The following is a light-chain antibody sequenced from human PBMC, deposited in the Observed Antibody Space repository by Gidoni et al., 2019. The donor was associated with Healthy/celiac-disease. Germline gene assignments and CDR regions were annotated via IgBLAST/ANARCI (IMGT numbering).Light chain of an antibody. J-gene: IGKJ1*01. CDR2: GAS. CDR1: QSVSSSY. V-gene: IGKV3-20*01. CDR3: QQYGSSPWT. Sequence: EILLTQSPGTLSLSPGERATLSCRASQSVSSSYLAWYQQKPGQAPRLLIYGASSGSGTDFTLTISRLEPADFAVYYCQQYGSSPWTFGQGTQVEIK.